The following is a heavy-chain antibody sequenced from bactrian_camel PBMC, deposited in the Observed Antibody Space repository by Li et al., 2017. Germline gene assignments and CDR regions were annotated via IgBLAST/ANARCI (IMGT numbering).Heavy chain of an antibody. D-gene: IGHD6*01. Sequence: VQLVESGGGSVQAGGSLRLSCAASGYTYSSYCMGWFRQAPGKEREGVAALDTDDSTSYAASVKGRFTISRGNAKNTVYLQMNSLKPEDTAVYYCVSTRYGGSWSGTYYWGQGTQVTVS. V-gene: IGHV3S53*01. CDR1: GYTYSSYC. CDR3: VSTRYGGSWSGTYY. J-gene: IGHJ4*01. CDR2: LDTDDST.